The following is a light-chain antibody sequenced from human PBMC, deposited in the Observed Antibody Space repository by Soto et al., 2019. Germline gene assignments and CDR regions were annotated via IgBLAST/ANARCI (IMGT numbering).Light chain of an antibody. CDR1: SSNIGAGYD. V-gene: IGLV1-40*01. J-gene: IGLJ2*01. CDR2: GNS. Sequence: QSVLTQPPSVSGAPGQTVTISCTGSSSNIGAGYDVHWYQQLPVTAPKLLIYGNSNRPSGVPDRFSGSKSGTSASLAITGLQADDEADYYCQSYDSSLSGSRVVFGGGTKVTVL. CDR3: QSYDSSLSGSRVV.